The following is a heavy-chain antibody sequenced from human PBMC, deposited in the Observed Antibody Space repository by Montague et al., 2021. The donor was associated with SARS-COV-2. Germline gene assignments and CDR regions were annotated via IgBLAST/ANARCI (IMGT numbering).Heavy chain of an antibody. CDR1: GASVTRINW. CDR3: ASHPVFQQLYS. V-gene: IGHV4-4*02. CDR2: NHHTGIT. Sequence: SETLSLTCAVSGASVTRINWGSWVRQPRGRGLESVAENHHTGITNFNPSPRSIVSIPIDTSKNQSSPTLNSVTAADTAIYYCASHPVFQQLYSWGQGTLVSVSS. J-gene: IGHJ4*02. D-gene: IGHD6-13*01.